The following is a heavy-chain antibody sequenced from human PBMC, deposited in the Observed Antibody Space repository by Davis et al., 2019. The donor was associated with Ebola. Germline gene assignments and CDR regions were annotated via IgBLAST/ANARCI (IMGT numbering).Heavy chain of an antibody. J-gene: IGHJ3*02. CDR3: ARTVSRGYRDRFDM. D-gene: IGHD3-22*01. CDR1: GNTFTGYC. V-gene: IGHV5-51*01. Sequence: GESLKISCTASGNTFTGYCIGWVRRTPGKGLEWVGTIYPGDSDTRYTPSFQGQVTISGDKSIYTAYLRWSSLKASDSGMYYCARTVSRGYRDRFDMWGQGTKVTVSS. CDR2: IYPGDSDT.